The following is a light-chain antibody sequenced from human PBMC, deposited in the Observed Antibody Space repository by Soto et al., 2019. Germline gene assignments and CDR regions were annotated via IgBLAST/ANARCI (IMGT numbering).Light chain of an antibody. CDR2: AAS. CDR3: QQSYSIPIT. V-gene: IGKV1-39*01. J-gene: IGKJ5*01. Sequence: SHMTHSPSSLSSSVGDRVTITCLASQSISSYLNWYQQKPGKAPKLLIYAASSLQSGVPSRFSGSGSGTDFTLTISSLQPEDFATYYCQQSYSIPITFGQGTRLEIK. CDR1: QSISSY.